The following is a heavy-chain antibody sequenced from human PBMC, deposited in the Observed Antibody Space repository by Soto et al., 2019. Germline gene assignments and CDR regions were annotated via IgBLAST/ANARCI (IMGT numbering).Heavy chain of an antibody. D-gene: IGHD1-1*01. Sequence: SEPLSLTFSVPGDYIQVGGYYWTWIRQRPGKGLEGMGYIYYTVKTYYNPSLESRLTMSVDTSKNQFSLRLTSVTAAHPAVYFCGRDLTTNANCIDPWGQGTLVTVSS. CDR1: GDYIQVGGYY. CDR2: IYYTVKT. J-gene: IGHJ5*02. V-gene: IGHV4-30-4*01. CDR3: GRDLTTNANCIDP.